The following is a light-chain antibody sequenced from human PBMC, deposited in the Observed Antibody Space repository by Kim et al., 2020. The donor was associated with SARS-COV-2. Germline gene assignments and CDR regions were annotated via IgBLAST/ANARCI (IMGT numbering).Light chain of an antibody. CDR1: SLRSYY. Sequence: VALGQTVRITCEGDSLRSYYATWYQQKPGQAPILVIYGKNNRPSGIPDRFSGSSAGNTASLTITGTQAGDEADYYCNSRNSNDNVVFGGGTQLTVL. CDR2: GKN. CDR3: NSRNSNDNVV. V-gene: IGLV3-19*01. J-gene: IGLJ2*01.